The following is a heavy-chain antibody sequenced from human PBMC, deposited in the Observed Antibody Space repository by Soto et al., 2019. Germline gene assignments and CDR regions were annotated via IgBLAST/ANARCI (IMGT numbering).Heavy chain of an antibody. J-gene: IGHJ4*02. Sequence: ETLSLTCTVSGGSVSDGNYYWSWIRQPPGKELEWIGYIYYSGRTNYNPSLKSRVTISVDTSKNQVSLRLSSVTAADTAVYYCARGFGIDYWGQGTLVTVSS. D-gene: IGHD3-10*01. CDR1: GGSVSDGNYY. V-gene: IGHV4-61*01. CDR2: IYYSGRT. CDR3: ARGFGIDY.